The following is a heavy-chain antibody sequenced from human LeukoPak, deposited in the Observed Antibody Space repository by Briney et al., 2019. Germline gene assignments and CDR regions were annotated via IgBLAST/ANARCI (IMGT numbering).Heavy chain of an antibody. J-gene: IGHJ5*02. CDR3: ARDSNWNYGIDP. D-gene: IGHD1-7*01. V-gene: IGHV4-30-4*07. Sequence: SETLSLTCTVSGGSISSGGYSWSWIRQPPGKGLEWIGYIYYSGSTYYNPSLKSRVTISVDTSKNQFSLKLSSVTAADTAVYYCARDSNWNYGIDPWGQGTLVTVSS. CDR2: IYYSGST. CDR1: GGSISSGGYS.